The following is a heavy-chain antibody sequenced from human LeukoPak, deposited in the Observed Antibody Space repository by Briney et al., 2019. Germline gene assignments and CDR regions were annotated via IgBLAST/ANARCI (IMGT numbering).Heavy chain of an antibody. V-gene: IGHV3-7*01. J-gene: IGHJ5*02. CDR2: IKQDGSEK. CDR3: ARSLNHYCSGGSCYMLDP. D-gene: IGHD2-15*01. CDR1: GFTFSSYW. Sequence: PGGSLRLSCAASGFTFSSYWMSWVRQAPGKGLEWVANIKQDGSEKYYVDSVKGRFTISRDNAKNSLYLQMNSLRAEDTAVYYCARSLNHYCSGGSCYMLDPWGQGTLVTVSS.